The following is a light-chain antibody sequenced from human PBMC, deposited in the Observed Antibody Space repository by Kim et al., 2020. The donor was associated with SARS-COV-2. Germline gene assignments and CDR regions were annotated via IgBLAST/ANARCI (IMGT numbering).Light chain of an antibody. CDR3: QVWASYTHVV. Sequence: SYELTQPPSVSVAPGRTARITCGGDDIGSKSVHWYQQKPGQAPLLVISYDSDRPSGIPDRFSGSNSGNTATLTINRVEAGDEADYHCQVWASYTHVVFGG. J-gene: IGLJ3*02. V-gene: IGLV3-21*04. CDR2: YDS. CDR1: DIGSKS.